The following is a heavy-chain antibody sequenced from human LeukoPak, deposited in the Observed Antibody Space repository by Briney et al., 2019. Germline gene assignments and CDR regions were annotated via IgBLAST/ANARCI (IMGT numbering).Heavy chain of an antibody. CDR3: ARAPKSSSSGTRFDP. V-gene: IGHV1-2*04. CDR2: INPNSGGT. CDR1: GYTFTGYY. J-gene: IGHJ5*02. Sequence: ASVKVSCKASGYTFTGYYMHWVRQAPGQGLEWMGWINPNSGGTNYAQKSQGWVTMTRDTSISTAYMELSRLRSDDTAVYYCARAPKSSSSGTRFDPWGQGTLVTVSS. D-gene: IGHD6-6*01.